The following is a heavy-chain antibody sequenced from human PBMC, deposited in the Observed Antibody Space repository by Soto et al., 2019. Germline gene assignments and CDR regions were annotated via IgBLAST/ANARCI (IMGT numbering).Heavy chain of an antibody. J-gene: IGHJ6*01. Sequence: SETLSLTCTVSGGSISSYYWSWIRQPPGKGLEWIGYIYYSGSTNYNPSLKSRVTISVDTSKNQFSLKLSSVTAADTAVYYCARAIITGSKVYYYYYGMDVWG. CDR1: GGSISSYY. D-gene: IGHD3-9*01. CDR2: IYYSGST. CDR3: ARAIITGSKVYYYYYGMDV. V-gene: IGHV4-59*01.